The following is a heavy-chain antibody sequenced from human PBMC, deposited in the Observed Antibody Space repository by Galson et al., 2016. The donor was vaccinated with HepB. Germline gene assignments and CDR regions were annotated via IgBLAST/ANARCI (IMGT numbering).Heavy chain of an antibody. J-gene: IGHJ4*02. CDR2: INQDGSER. CDR3: VTGGRFGAHYGYDY. CDR1: EFILSNYW. Sequence: LRLSCAASEFILSNYWMNWVRQAPGKGLEWVANINQDGSERNYVDSVEGRFIISRDNAKKFLYLQMNSLRAEDTAVYHCVTGGRFGAHYGYDYWGQGIQVTVS. D-gene: IGHD3-10*01. V-gene: IGHV3-7*03.